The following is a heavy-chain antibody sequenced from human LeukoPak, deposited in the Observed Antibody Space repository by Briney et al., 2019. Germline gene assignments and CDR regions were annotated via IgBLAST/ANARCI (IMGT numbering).Heavy chain of an antibody. J-gene: IGHJ4*02. CDR1: GYSISSGYY. Sequence: SETLSLTCTVSGYSISSGYYWGWIRQPPGKGLEWIGSIYHSGSTYYNPSLKSRVTISVDTSKNQFSLKLSSVTAADTAVYYCAREVATISREYYFDNWGQGTLVTVSS. V-gene: IGHV4-38-2*02. D-gene: IGHD5-12*01. CDR3: AREVATISREYYFDN. CDR2: IYHSGST.